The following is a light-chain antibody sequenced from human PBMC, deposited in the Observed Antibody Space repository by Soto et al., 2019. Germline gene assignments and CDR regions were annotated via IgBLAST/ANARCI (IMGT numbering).Light chain of an antibody. CDR2: KVS. Sequence: DIVMTQTPLSSPVTLGQAASISCRSSQSLVHNDGNTYLSWFQQRPGQPPRLLIYKVSDRFSGVPGRFSGSGAGTDFTLTISRVEAEDGGVYYCIQAAQSAWTFGQGTKVDIK. CDR1: QSLVHNDGNTY. V-gene: IGKV2-24*01. J-gene: IGKJ1*01. CDR3: IQAAQSAWT.